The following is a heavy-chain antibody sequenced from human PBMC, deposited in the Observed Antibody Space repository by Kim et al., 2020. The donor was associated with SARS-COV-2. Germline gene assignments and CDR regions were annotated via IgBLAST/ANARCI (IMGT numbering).Heavy chain of an antibody. CDR3: ARRHTKYCSGGSCYSPFD. V-gene: IGHV4-34*01. CDR1: GGSFSGYY. D-gene: IGHD2-15*01. J-gene: IGHJ4*01. Sequence: SETLSLTCAVYGGSFSGYYWSWIRQPPGKGLEWIGEINHSGSTNYNPSLKSRVTISVDTSKNQFSLKLSSVTAADTAVYYCARRHTKYCSGGSCYSPFD. CDR2: INHSGST.